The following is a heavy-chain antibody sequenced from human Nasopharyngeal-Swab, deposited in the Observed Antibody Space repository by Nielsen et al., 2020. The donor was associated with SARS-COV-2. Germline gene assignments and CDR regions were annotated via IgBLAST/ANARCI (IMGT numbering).Heavy chain of an antibody. D-gene: IGHD3-3*01. J-gene: IGHJ6*03. Sequence: SETLSLTCTVSGGSISSGGYYWSWLRQHPGKGLEWIGYIYYSGSTYYNPSLKSRVTISVDTSKNQFSLKLSSVTAADTAVYYCARAGDFWSGWSANYYMDVWGKGTTVTVSS. V-gene: IGHV4-31*03. CDR3: ARAGDFWSGWSANYYMDV. CDR2: IYYSGST. CDR1: GGSISSGGYY.